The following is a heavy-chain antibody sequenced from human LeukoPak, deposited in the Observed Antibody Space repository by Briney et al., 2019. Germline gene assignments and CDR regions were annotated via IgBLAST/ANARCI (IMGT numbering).Heavy chain of an antibody. D-gene: IGHD2-2*01. V-gene: IGHV1-2*06. Sequence: EASVKVSCKDSGYIFPDYYIYWVRQAPGQGLEWMGRINPSSGGTNYAQKFQGRVTMTRDTSISTVYMELSRLRSDDTAVYYCARDGGYCSSGTICYSRAEYYYYGLDVWGQGTTVTVSS. J-gene: IGHJ6*02. CDR1: GYIFPDYY. CDR2: INPSSGGT. CDR3: ARDGGYCSSGTICYSRAEYYYYGLDV.